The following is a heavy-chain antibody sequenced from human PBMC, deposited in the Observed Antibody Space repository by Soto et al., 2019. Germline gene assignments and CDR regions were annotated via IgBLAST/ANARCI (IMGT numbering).Heavy chain of an antibody. CDR3: ARDLGGWPDF. D-gene: IGHD2-15*01. Sequence: GASVAVSFMASGYTFASYAMHLVSQAPGQRLEWMGWINAGNGNTKYSQKFQDRVTITRDTSASTAYMELSSLRSEDTDVYYCARDLGGWPDFWGQGTPVTVSS. V-gene: IGHV1-3*01. CDR1: GYTFASYA. J-gene: IGHJ1*01. CDR2: INAGNGNT.